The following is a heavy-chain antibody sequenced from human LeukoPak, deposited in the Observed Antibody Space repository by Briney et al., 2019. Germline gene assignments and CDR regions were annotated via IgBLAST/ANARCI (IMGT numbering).Heavy chain of an antibody. D-gene: IGHD2-2*02. CDR3: ARGPPVLGYCSSTSCYTEPFDY. V-gene: IGHV1-2*02. J-gene: IGHJ4*02. Sequence: ASVKVSCKASGYTFTGYYMHWVRQAPGQGLEWMGWINPNSGGTNYAQKFQGRVTMTRDTSISTAYMELSRLRSDDTAVYYCARGPPVLGYCSSTSCYTEPFDYWGQGTLVTVSS. CDR1: GYTFTGYY. CDR2: INPNSGGT.